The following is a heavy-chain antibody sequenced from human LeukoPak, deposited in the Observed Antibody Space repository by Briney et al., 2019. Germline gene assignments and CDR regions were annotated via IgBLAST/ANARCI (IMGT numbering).Heavy chain of an antibody. D-gene: IGHD2-2*01. V-gene: IGHV3-21*01. Sequence: GGSLRLSCAASGFTFSSYSMNWVRQAPGKGLEWVSSISSSSSYIYYADSVKGRFTISSDNAKNSLYLQMNSLRAEDTAVYYCARDCSSTSCYDYFDYWGQGTLVTVSS. CDR3: ARDCSSTSCYDYFDY. J-gene: IGHJ4*02. CDR1: GFTFSSYS. CDR2: ISSSSSYI.